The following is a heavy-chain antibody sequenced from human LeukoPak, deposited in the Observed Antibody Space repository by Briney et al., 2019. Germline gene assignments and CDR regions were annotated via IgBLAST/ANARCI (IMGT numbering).Heavy chain of an antibody. V-gene: IGHV3-30*03. CDR1: GFTFSSYG. D-gene: IGHD3-3*01. CDR3: AAEPARIHYDFWSGYYGNDY. Sequence: GSLRLSCAASGFTFSSYGMHWVRQAPGKGLEWVAVISYDGSNKYYADSVKGRFTISRDNSKNTLYLQMNSLRAEDTAVYYCAAEPARIHYDFWSGYYGNDYWGQGTLVTVSS. J-gene: IGHJ4*02. CDR2: ISYDGSNK.